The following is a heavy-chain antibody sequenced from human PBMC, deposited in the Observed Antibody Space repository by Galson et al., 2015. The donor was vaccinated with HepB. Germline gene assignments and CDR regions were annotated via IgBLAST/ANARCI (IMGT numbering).Heavy chain of an antibody. J-gene: IGHJ6*02. Sequence: LSLTCTVSGASIRSYYWSWIRQPPGKGLEWIGYIYNSGDSNYNPSLKSRVTISIDTSKNQFSLKLSSVTAADTAIYYCARDREPSNYRGLDVWGQGTPVIVSS. CDR3: ARDREPSNYRGLDV. D-gene: IGHD3-16*02. CDR2: IYNSGDS. V-gene: IGHV4-59*01. CDR1: GASIRSYY.